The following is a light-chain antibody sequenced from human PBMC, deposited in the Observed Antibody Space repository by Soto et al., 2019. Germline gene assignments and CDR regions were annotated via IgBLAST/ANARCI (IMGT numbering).Light chain of an antibody. V-gene: IGKV3-15*01. CDR1: QSVSSN. J-gene: IGKJ1*01. CDR2: GAS. CDR3: QQYNNWPPWT. Sequence: EIVMTQSPATLPVSPGERATLSCRASQSVSSNLAWYQQKPGQAPRLLIHGASTRATGIPARFSGSGSGTEFTLTISSLQSEDCAVYYCQQYNNWPPWTFGQGTKVDIK.